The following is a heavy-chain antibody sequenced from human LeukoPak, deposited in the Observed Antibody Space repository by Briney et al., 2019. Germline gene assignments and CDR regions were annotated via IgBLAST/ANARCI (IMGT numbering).Heavy chain of an antibody. V-gene: IGHV1-18*01. J-gene: IGHJ4*02. CDR2: ISAYNGNT. CDR1: GYTFINYG. D-gene: IGHD3-10*01. CDR3: ARDLDQYNGRFGGFGHDF. Sequence: SVKISCKASGYTFINYGINWVRQAPGQGLEWMGWISAYNGNTNYAQSLQGRVTMTTDTSTSTVYMEMRSLTSDDTAVYYCARDLDQYNGRFGGFGHDFWGQGTLVTVSS.